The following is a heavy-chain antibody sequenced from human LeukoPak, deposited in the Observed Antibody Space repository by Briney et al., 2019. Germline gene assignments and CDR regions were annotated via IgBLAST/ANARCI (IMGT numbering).Heavy chain of an antibody. CDR1: GGSFSSGDYY. CDR2: IYYSGST. V-gene: IGHV4-30-4*01. CDR3: AREPSESSFDY. Sequence: SETLSLTCTVSGGSFSSGDYYWSWIRQPPGKGLEWIGYIYYSGSTYYNPSLKSRVTISVDTSKNQFSLKLSSVTAADTAVYYCAREPSESSFDYWGQGTLVTVSS. J-gene: IGHJ4*02.